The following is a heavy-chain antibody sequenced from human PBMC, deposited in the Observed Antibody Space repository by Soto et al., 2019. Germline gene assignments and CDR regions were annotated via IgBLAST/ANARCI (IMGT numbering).Heavy chain of an antibody. V-gene: IGHV5-10-1*01. CDR1: GYSFTSYW. Sequence: GESLKISCKGSGYSFTSYWISWVRQMPGKGLEWMGRIDPSDSYTDYSPSFQGHVTISADKSISTAYLQWSSLKASDTAMYYCARHAGDNCSSTSCYIGDFDYWGQGTLVTVSS. CDR2: IDPSDSYT. J-gene: IGHJ4*02. CDR3: ARHAGDNCSSTSCYIGDFDY. D-gene: IGHD2-2*02.